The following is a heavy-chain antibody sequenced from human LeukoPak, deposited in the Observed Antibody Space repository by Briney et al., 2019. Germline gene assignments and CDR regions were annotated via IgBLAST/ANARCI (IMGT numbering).Heavy chain of an antibody. CDR2: IYYSGST. CDR3: ARHNYGNDAFDI. V-gene: IGHV4-59*01. CDR1: GGSISSYY. J-gene: IGHJ3*02. Sequence: SETLSLTCTVSGGSISSYYWSWIRQPPGKGLEWIGYIYYSGSTNYNPSLKSRVTLLVDTSKNQFSLKLSSVTAADTAVYYCARHNYGNDAFDIWGQGTMVTVSS. D-gene: IGHD4-11*01.